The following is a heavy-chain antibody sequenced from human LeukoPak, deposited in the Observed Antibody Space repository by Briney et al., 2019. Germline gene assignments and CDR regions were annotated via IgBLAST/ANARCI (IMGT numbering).Heavy chain of an antibody. CDR2: ISSSSSYI. V-gene: IGHV3-21*01. Sequence: GGSLRLSCAASGFTFSSYSMNWVRQAPGKGLEWVSSISSSSSYIYYADSVKGRLTISRDNAKNSLYLQMNSLRAEDTAVYYCARVMGITMIDYWGQGTLVTVSS. J-gene: IGHJ4*02. CDR3: ARVMGITMIDY. D-gene: IGHD3-22*01. CDR1: GFTFSSYS.